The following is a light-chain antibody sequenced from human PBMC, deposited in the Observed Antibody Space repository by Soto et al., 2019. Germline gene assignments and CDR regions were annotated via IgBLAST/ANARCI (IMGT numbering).Light chain of an antibody. Sequence: QSVLTQPPSVSAAPGQKVSISCSGSSSNIGDNYVTWYQQFPGTAPKLLIYDNNQRPSGIPDRFSGSASGTSASLGITGLQTGDEADYYCGTWDTSLSAVVFGGGTKLTVL. V-gene: IGLV1-51*01. CDR3: GTWDTSLSAVV. J-gene: IGLJ2*01. CDR2: DNN. CDR1: SSNIGDNY.